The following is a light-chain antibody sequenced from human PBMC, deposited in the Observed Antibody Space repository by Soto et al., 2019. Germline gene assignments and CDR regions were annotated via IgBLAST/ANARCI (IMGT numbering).Light chain of an antibody. Sequence: EIVLTQSPGTLSLSPGERATLSCRASQSVSSSYLAWYQQKPGQAPRLLIYGASSRATGIPDRFSGSGSGTNFTFTISRLEPGDFAVYYCQQDGSSLFTFGPGTKVDIK. CDR2: GAS. J-gene: IGKJ3*01. CDR1: QSVSSSY. CDR3: QQDGSSLFT. V-gene: IGKV3-20*01.